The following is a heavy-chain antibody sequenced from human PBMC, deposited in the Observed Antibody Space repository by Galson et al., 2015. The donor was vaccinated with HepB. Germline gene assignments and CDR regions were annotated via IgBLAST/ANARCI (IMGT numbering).Heavy chain of an antibody. D-gene: IGHD4-23*01. V-gene: IGHV3-33*08. J-gene: IGHJ4*02. CDR1: GFTFSTFG. CDR2: IWCDGSKR. CDR3: ARAESWVGNPWDFDH. Sequence: SLRLSCAASGFTFSTFGIHWVRQAPGKGLEWVAVIWCDGSKRNYADSVKGRFTISRDNSKNTLYLEMSSLRAEDTAIYHCARAESWVGNPWDFDHGGQGTRVPVSS.